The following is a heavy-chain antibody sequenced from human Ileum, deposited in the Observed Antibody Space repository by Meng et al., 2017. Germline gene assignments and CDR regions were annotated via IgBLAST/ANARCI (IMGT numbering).Heavy chain of an antibody. Sequence: GGSLRLSCAASGFTFSPYTMDWVRQAPGKGLEWGSSIIGSGNNIYYADSVKGRFTISRDNAKSSLYLQINSLRDEDTAVYYCARERAGYYYDYWGQGTLVTVSS. CDR3: ARERAGYYYDY. D-gene: IGHD3-9*01. V-gene: IGHV3-21*01. CDR1: GFTFSPYT. CDR2: IIGSGNNI. J-gene: IGHJ4*02.